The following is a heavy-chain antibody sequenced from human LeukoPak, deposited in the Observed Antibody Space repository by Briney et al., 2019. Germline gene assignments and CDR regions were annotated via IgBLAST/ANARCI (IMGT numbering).Heavy chain of an antibody. Sequence: SETLSLTCTVSGGSISTFSWSWIRQLPGKGLEWIGSINIKSTNYYHSVKSQVPITVATVNDQFSLRLDSVTTADTAVYYCARDTTVAYGMQYWGQGTLVTVSS. V-gene: IGHV4-59*01. CDR1: GGSISTFS. D-gene: IGHD6-19*01. CDR3: ARDTTVAYGMQY. J-gene: IGHJ4*02. CDR2: INIKST.